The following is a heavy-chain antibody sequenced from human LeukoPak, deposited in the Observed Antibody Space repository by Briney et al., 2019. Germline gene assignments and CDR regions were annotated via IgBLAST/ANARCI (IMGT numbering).Heavy chain of an antibody. CDR3: ARGPRCSFY. J-gene: IGHJ4*02. CDR1: GFTFNTYA. CDR2: IYIDGTT. D-gene: IGHD2-15*01. V-gene: IGHV3-23*03. Sequence: PGGSLRLSCAGSGFTFNTYAMSWVRQAPGKGLEWISVIYIDGTTYADSVKGRFTISRDQANNTLYLQMNTLRDEDTAVYYCARGPRCSFYWGQGTLVSVSS.